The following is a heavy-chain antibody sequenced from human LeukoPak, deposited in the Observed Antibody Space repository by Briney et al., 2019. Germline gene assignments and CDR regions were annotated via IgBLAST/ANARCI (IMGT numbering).Heavy chain of an antibody. V-gene: IGHV3-33*08. CDR2: IWYDGSNK. D-gene: IGHD3-22*01. CDR3: ARGGYDSSGYYLY. CDR1: GFTFDDYA. Sequence: GRSLRLSCAASGFTFDDYAMHWVRQAPGKGLEWVAVIWYDGSNKYYADSVKGRFTISRDNSKNTLYLQMNSLRAEDTAVYYCARGGYDSSGYYLYWGQGTLVTVSS. J-gene: IGHJ4*02.